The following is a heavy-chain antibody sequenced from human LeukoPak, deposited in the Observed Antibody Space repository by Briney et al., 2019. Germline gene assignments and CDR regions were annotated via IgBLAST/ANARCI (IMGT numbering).Heavy chain of an antibody. J-gene: IGHJ3*02. V-gene: IGHV1-69*05. Sequence: SVKVSCKASGGTFSSYAISWVRQAPGQGLEWMGGIIPIFGTANYAQKFQGRVTITTDESTSTAYMELSSLRSEDTAVYYCAIVGATPVRDAFDIWGQGTMVAVSS. D-gene: IGHD1-26*01. CDR3: AIVGATPVRDAFDI. CDR1: GGTFSSYA. CDR2: IIPIFGTA.